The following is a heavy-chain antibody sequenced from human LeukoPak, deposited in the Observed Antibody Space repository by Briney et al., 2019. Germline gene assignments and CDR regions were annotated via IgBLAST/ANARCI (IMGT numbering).Heavy chain of an antibody. V-gene: IGHV3-30*04. CDR3: ARATGGYSYGHFDY. D-gene: IGHD5-18*01. CDR2: ISYDGSNK. Sequence: GGSLRLSCAASGFTFSSYAMHWVRQAPGKGLEWVAVISYDGSNKYYADSVKGRFTISRDNSKNTLYLQMNSLRAEDTAVYYCARATGGYSYGHFDYWGQGTLVTVSS. J-gene: IGHJ4*02. CDR1: GFTFSSYA.